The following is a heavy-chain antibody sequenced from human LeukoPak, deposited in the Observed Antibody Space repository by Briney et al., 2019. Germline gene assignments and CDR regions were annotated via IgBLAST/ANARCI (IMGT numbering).Heavy chain of an antibody. J-gene: IGHJ5*02. D-gene: IGHD3-10*01. CDR2: INPNSGGT. V-gene: IGHV1-2*02. CDR3: ARSRMVRGVMSWFDP. Sequence: GASVKVSCKASGYTFTGYYMHWVRQAPGQGLEWMGWINPNSGGTNYAQKFQGRGTMTRDTSISTAYMELSRLRSDDTAVYYCARSRMVRGVMSWFDPWGQGTLVTVSS. CDR1: GYTFTGYY.